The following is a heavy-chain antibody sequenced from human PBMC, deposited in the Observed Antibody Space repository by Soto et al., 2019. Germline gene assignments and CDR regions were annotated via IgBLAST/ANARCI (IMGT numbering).Heavy chain of an antibody. V-gene: IGHV3-33*01. CDR2: IWYDGSNK. J-gene: IGHJ4*01. CDR1: GFTFSSYG. Sequence: QVQLVESGGGVVQPGRSLRLSCAASGFTFSSYGMHWVRQAPGKGLEWVAVIWYDGSNKYYADSVKGRFTISRDNSKXXXXXXXXXXXXXXXXXXXXXXXXXXXXXYFDYWGHGTLVTVSS. CDR3: XXXXXXXXXYFDY.